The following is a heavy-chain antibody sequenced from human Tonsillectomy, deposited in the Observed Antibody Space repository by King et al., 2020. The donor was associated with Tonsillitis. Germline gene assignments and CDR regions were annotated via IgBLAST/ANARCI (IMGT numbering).Heavy chain of an antibody. Sequence: VQLVESGAEVKKPGASVKVSCKASGYTFTSYYMHWVRQAPGQGLEWMGIINPSGGSTSYAQKFQGRVTMTRDTYTSTVYMELSSLRSEDTAVYYCAISGGDCSGGSCYSYYFDYWGQGTLVTVSS. D-gene: IGHD2-15*01. CDR1: GYTFTSYY. CDR3: AISGGDCSGGSCYSYYFDY. CDR2: INPSGGST. V-gene: IGHV1-46*03. J-gene: IGHJ4*02.